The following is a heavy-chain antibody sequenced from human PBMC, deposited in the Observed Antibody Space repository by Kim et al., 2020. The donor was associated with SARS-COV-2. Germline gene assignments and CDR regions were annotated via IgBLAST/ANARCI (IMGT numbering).Heavy chain of an antibody. V-gene: IGHV3-30*03. CDR3: ATLTDY. Sequence: GGSLRLSCAASGFTFSSYGMHWVRQAPGKGLEWVAVISYVGSNKYYADSVKGRFTISRDNSKNTLYLQMNSLRAEDTAVYYCATLTDYWGQGTLVTVSS. CDR2: ISYVGSNK. D-gene: IGHD3-9*01. CDR1: GFTFSSYG. J-gene: IGHJ4*02.